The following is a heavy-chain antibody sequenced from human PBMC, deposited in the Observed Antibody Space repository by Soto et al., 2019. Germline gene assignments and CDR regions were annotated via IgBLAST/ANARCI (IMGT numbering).Heavy chain of an antibody. V-gene: IGHV4-31*03. CDR1: GGSISSCGYY. D-gene: IGHD3-3*01. Sequence: TLSLTCSVSGGSISSCGYYWSWIRQHPGKGLEWIGYIYYSGSTYYNPSLKSRVTISVDTSKNQFSLKLSSVTAADTAVYYCARGLLLDFWSGSRSGAFDIWGQGTMGTVSS. CDR2: IYYSGST. J-gene: IGHJ3*02. CDR3: ARGLLLDFWSGSRSGAFDI.